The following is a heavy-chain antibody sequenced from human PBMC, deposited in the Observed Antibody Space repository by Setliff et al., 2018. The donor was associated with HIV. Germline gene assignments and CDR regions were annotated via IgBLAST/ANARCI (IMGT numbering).Heavy chain of an antibody. J-gene: IGHJ6*03. CDR2: IGPGGSVT. Sequence: PGGSLSLSCVASGFTFRNSAMGWVRQAPGQGLDWVSSIGPGGSVTFYTDSVKGRFTVSRDDSQNTLYLQMNSLRAEDTAVYYCARTLSPYYMDVWGNGTTVTVSS. V-gene: IGHV3-23*01. CDR3: ARTLSPYYMDV. CDR1: GFTFRNSA.